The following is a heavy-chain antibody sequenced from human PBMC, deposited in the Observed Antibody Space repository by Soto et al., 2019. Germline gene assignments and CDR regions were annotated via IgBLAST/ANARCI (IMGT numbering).Heavy chain of an antibody. V-gene: IGHV5-51*01. Sequence: PGESLKISCKGSGYSFTSYWIGWVRQMPGKGLEWMGIIYPGDSDTRYSPSFQGQVTISADKSISTAYLQWSSLKASDTAMYYCARTEGVDCSSTSCPGAFDYWGQGTLVTVSS. CDR3: ARTEGVDCSSTSCPGAFDY. D-gene: IGHD2-2*01. J-gene: IGHJ4*02. CDR2: IYPGDSDT. CDR1: GYSFTSYW.